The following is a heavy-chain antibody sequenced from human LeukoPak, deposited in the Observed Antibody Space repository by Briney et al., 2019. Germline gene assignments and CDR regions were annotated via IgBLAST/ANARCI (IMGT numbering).Heavy chain of an antibody. CDR1: GYTFTSYD. V-gene: IGHV1-8*01. J-gene: IGHJ6*02. D-gene: IGHD6-13*01. CDR2: MNPNSGNT. Sequence: ASVKVSCKASGYTFTSYDINWVRQATGQGLEWMGWMNPNSGNTGYAQKFQGRVTMTRDTSISTAYMELSSLRSEDTAVYYCARAGYSSSWYGGYYYYGMDVWGQGTTVTVSS. CDR3: ARAGYSSSWYGGYYYYGMDV.